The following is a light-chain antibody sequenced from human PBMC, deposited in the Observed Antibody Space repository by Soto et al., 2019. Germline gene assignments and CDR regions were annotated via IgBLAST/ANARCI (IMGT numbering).Light chain of an antibody. CDR2: AAS. Sequence: DIQTTQSPSSLSASVGDRVTITCRASQSISSYMNWYQQKPGKAPKLLIYAASSLQSGVPSRFGGSGSGTDFTLTISSLQPEDFATYYCQQSYSTPWTFGQGTKVQIK. CDR1: QSISSY. V-gene: IGKV1-39*01. J-gene: IGKJ1*01. CDR3: QQSYSTPWT.